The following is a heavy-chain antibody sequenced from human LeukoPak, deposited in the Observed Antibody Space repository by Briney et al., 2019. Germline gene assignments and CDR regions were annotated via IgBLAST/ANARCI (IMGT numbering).Heavy chain of an antibody. CDR3: AREDYDILTGYPNWFDP. CDR2: IIPILGIA. Sequence: SVKVSCKASGGTFSSYAISWVRQAPGQGLEWMGRIIPILGIANYAQKFQGRVTITADKSTSTAYMELSSLRSEDTAVYYCAREDYDILTGYPNWFDPWGQGTLVTVSS. D-gene: IGHD3-9*01. V-gene: IGHV1-69*04. CDR1: GGTFSSYA. J-gene: IGHJ5*02.